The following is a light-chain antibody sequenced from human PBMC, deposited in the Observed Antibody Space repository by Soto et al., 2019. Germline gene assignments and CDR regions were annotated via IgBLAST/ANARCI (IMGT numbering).Light chain of an antibody. V-gene: IGLV2-23*01. CDR2: EGS. Sequence: QSALPQPASVSGSPGQAITISCTGTSSDVGSYNLVSWYQQHPGKAPKLMIYEGSKRPSGVSNRFSGSKSGNTASLTISGRQAEDEADYYCCSYAGSSTFVCGTGTKVNVL. CDR1: SSDVGSYNL. J-gene: IGLJ1*01. CDR3: CSYAGSSTFV.